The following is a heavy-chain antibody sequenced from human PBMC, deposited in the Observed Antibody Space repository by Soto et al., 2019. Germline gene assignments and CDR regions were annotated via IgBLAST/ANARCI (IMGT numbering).Heavy chain of an antibody. CDR2: IYHSGST. Sequence: SENLSLSNGASAGSPSSQAYSWCCIRHPPEKGLEWIGYIYHSGSTYYNPSLNSRVTISVDRSKNQFSLKLSSVTAADTAVHYYARGVGMTTGTNAPFDYWGQGTLVTVS. D-gene: IGHD1-1*01. J-gene: IGHJ4*02. V-gene: IGHV4-30-2*01. CDR1: AGSPSSQAYS. CDR3: ARGVGMTTGTNAPFDY.